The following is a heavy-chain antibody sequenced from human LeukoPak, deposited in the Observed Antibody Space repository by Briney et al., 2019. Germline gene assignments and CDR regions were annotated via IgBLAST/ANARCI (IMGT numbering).Heavy chain of an antibody. CDR1: GGTFSSYA. CDR3: ARGAGAYDSSGYYSS. V-gene: IGHV1-69*13. CDR2: IIPIFGTA. J-gene: IGHJ5*02. Sequence: SVKVSCKASGGTFSSYAISWVRQAPGQGLEWMGGIIPIFGTANYAQKFQGRVTITADESTSTAYMELSSLRSEDTAAYYCARGAGAYDSSGYYSSWGQGTLVTVSS. D-gene: IGHD3-22*01.